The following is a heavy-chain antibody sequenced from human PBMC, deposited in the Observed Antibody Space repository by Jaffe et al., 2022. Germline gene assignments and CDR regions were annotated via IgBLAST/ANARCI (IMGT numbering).Heavy chain of an antibody. CDR3: ARGIGKITRPSILTGPASWYFDL. V-gene: IGHV4-34*01. CDR2: INHSGST. CDR1: GGSFSGYY. D-gene: IGHD3-9*01. Sequence: QVQLQQWGAGLLKPSETLSLTCAVYGGSFSGYYWSWIRQPPGKGLEWIGEINHSGSTNYNPSLKSRVTISVDTSKNQFSLKLSSVTAADTAVYYCARGIGKITRPSILTGPASWYFDLWGRGTLVTVSS. J-gene: IGHJ2*01.